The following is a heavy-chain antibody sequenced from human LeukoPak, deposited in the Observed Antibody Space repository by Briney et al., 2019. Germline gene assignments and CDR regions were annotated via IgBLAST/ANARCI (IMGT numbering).Heavy chain of an antibody. Sequence: PSETLSLTCTVSGGSISSYYWSWIRQPAGKGLEWIGYIYYSGSTNYNPSLKSRVTISVDTSKNQVSLKPRSVTAADTAVYYCARTTEGYAGGPGYSYYYYMDVWGKGTTVTISS. CDR3: ARTTEGYAGGPGYSYYYYMDV. D-gene: IGHD5-12*01. J-gene: IGHJ6*03. V-gene: IGHV4-59*01. CDR1: GGSISSYY. CDR2: IYYSGST.